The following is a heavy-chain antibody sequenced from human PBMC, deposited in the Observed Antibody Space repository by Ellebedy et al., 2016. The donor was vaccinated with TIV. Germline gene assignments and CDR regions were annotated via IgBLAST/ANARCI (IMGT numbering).Heavy chain of an antibody. CDR2: IYYSGST. J-gene: IGHJ5*02. CDR1: GGSISSGGYY. CDR3: ARHLSNYWFDP. D-gene: IGHD4-11*01. Sequence: SETLSLTXSVSGGSISSGGYYWSWIRQHPGKGLEWIGYIYYSGSTYYNPSLKSRVTISIDTSKNQFSLKLNSVTAADTAVYYCARHLSNYWFDPWGQGTLVTVSS. V-gene: IGHV4-31*03.